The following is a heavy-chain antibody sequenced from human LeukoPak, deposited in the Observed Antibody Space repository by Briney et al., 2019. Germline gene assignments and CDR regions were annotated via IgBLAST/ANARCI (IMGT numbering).Heavy chain of an antibody. CDR1: GFTFDDYA. J-gene: IGHJ6*02. V-gene: IGHV3-9*01. D-gene: IGHD1-26*01. CDR2: ISWNSGSI. CDR3: AKEMGRYYYYGMDV. Sequence: TGGSLRLSCAASGFTFDDYAMHWVRRAPGKGLEWVSGISWNSGSIGYADSVKGRFTISRDNAKNSLYLQMNSLRAEDTALYYCAKEMGRYYYYGMDVWGQGTTVTVSS.